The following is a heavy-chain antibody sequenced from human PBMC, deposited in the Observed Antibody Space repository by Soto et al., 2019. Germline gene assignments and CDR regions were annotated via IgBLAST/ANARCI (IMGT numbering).Heavy chain of an antibody. Sequence: EVRLLESGGGSVPPGASARLSCLTSGFMFDNYAMSWVCQSPARGLEWVAAISGSGHATYYTQSVRGRFTISRDKSKKTVFLQMNNLRTEDTAIYYCAKGRYFDSSGGCANYWGLGTLVTVSS. CDR3: AKGRYFDSSGGCANY. CDR2: ISGSGHAT. J-gene: IGHJ4*02. CDR1: GFMFDNYA. V-gene: IGHV3-23*01. D-gene: IGHD3-22*01.